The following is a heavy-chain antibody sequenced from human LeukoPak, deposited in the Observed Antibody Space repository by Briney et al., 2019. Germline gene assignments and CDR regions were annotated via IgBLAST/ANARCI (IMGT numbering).Heavy chain of an antibody. CDR3: ARQSCSGTGRWNLLDY. CDR2: IYRPGTT. D-gene: IGHD1-1*01. CDR1: GGSLSSYY. V-gene: IGHV4-4*09. Sequence: SETLSLTCTVSGGSLSSYYWSWIRQPPGKGLEWIGYIYRPGTTNYNPSLKSRVTISEDTSKNQFSLKLTSVTAADTAVYYCARQSCSGTGRWNLLDYWGQGTQVTVSS. J-gene: IGHJ4*02.